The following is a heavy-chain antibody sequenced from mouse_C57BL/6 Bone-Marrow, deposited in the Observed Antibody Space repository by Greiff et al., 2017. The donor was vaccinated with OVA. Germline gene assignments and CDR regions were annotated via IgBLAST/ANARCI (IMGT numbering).Heavy chain of an antibody. CDR3: AREEDY. J-gene: IGHJ2*01. Sequence: EVQLQQSGPELVKPGASVKISCTASGYKFTDYYMNWVKQSHGQSLEWIGDINPNNGGTSYNQKFKGKATLTVDTSSSTAYMELRSLTSEDSAVYYCAREEDYWGQGTTLTVSS. V-gene: IGHV1-26*01. CDR2: INPNNGGT. CDR1: GYKFTDYY.